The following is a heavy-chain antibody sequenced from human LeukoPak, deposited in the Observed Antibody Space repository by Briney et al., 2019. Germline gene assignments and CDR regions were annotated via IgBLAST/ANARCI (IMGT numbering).Heavy chain of an antibody. Sequence: GGSLRLSCTASGFTFSTYAMSWVRQAPGKGLEGISGISYSGGSTYYADSVKGRFTISRDNSKNTLYLRMNSLRAEDTAVYYCAKFADCSGGSCYRNFDYWGQGTLVTVSS. D-gene: IGHD2-15*01. CDR2: ISYSGGST. V-gene: IGHV3-23*01. CDR3: AKFADCSGGSCYRNFDY. J-gene: IGHJ4*02. CDR1: GFTFSTYA.